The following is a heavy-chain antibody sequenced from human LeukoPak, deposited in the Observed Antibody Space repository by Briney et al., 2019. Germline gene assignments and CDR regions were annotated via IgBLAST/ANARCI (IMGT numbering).Heavy chain of an antibody. Sequence: GGSLRLSCAASGFTFSSYSMNWVRQAPGKGLEWVSSISSSSSYIYYADSVKGRFTISRDNTKNSLYLQMNSLRAEDTAVFYCARDQYDTWSRRGNFDSWGQGTLVIVSS. J-gene: IGHJ4*02. CDR2: ISSSSSYI. V-gene: IGHV3-21*04. CDR1: GFTFSSYS. CDR3: ARDQYDTWSRRGNFDS. D-gene: IGHD3/OR15-3a*01.